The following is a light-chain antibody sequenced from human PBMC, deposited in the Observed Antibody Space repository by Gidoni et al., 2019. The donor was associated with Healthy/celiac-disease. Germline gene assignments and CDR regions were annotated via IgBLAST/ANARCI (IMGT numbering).Light chain of an antibody. J-gene: IGKJ3*01. V-gene: IGKV1-5*03. Sequence: IQMTQSPSTLSASVGDRVTITCRASQSISTWLAWYQQKPGKAPKLLIYKASTLESGVPSRFSGSGSGTEFTLTISSLQPDDFATYFCQQYNIYFFTFGPGTKVDIK. CDR2: KAS. CDR3: QQYNIYFFT. CDR1: QSISTW.